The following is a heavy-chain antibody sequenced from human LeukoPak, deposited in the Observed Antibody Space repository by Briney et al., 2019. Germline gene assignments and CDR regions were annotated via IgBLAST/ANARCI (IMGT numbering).Heavy chain of an antibody. D-gene: IGHD2-15*01. CDR1: GFTFSSYG. J-gene: IGHJ4*02. CDR3: ARQHCSGGDCYFFD. CDR2: IWYDGNNK. Sequence: PGRSQRLSCAASGFTFSSYGMHWVRQAPGKGLEWVALIWYDGNNKYYADSVKGRFTISRDNSKNTLYLQLNSLRAEDTAVYYCARQHCSGGDCYFFDWGQGTLVTVSS. V-gene: IGHV3-33*01.